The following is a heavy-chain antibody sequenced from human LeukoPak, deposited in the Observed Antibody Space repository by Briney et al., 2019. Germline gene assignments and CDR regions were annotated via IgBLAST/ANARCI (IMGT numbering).Heavy chain of an antibody. CDR1: GFTFTSRSA. J-gene: IGHJ5*02. D-gene: IGHD6-13*01. V-gene: IGHV1-58*01. Sequence: SVKVSCKASGFTFTSRSAVQWVRQARGQRLEWIGWIVVDSDNTNYAENFQGRVTITRDMSASTSYMELSSLRSEDTAVNFCAAPYTSSWFDLWGQGTLVTVSS. CDR3: AAPYTSSWFDL. CDR2: IVVDSDNT.